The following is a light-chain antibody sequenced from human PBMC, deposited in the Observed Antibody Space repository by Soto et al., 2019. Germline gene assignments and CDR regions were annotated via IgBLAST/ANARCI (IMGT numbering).Light chain of an antibody. V-gene: IGKV3-11*01. CDR1: QSLSNNIY. Sequence: EIVLTQSPGTLSLSPWERATLSCRASQSLSNNIYLAWYQQKPGQPPRLLIYNASNRTTGIPARFSGSGSGTDFTLTISSLEPEDFAVYYCQQRGDWPPITFGQGTRLEIK. CDR3: QQRGDWPPIT. CDR2: NAS. J-gene: IGKJ5*01.